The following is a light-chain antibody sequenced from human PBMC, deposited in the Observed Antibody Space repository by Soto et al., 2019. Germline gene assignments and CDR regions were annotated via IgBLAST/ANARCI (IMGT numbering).Light chain of an antibody. Sequence: DIRMTHSPSSLSASLGDRVTITGRASQSISSYLNWYQQKPGKAPKLLIYAASSLQSGVPSRFSGSGSGTEFTLTISSLQPEDFATYYCQQLNSYPRTFGGGTKVDI. CDR3: QQLNSYPRT. V-gene: IGKV1-39*01. J-gene: IGKJ4*01. CDR1: QSISSY. CDR2: AAS.